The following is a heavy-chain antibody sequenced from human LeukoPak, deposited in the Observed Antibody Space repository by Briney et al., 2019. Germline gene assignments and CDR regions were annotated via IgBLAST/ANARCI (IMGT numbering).Heavy chain of an antibody. Sequence: TAGGSLRLSCAASGFTFSSYSMNWVRQAPGKGLEWVSSISSSSSYIYYADSVKGRFTISRDNAKNSLYLQMNSLRAEDTAVHYCARDLLKTYIVVVPAAFDPWGQGTLVTVSS. V-gene: IGHV3-21*01. J-gene: IGHJ5*02. CDR1: GFTFSSYS. CDR2: ISSSSSYI. D-gene: IGHD2-2*01. CDR3: ARDLLKTYIVVVPAAFDP.